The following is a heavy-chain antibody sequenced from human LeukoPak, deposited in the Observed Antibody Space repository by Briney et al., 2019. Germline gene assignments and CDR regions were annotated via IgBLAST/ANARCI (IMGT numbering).Heavy chain of an antibody. CDR3: ARDRGDSSTSWNY. CDR1: GFTFRTYW. D-gene: IGHD6-19*01. Sequence: PGGSLRLSCAASGFTFRTYWMSWVRQAPGKGLEWVANIKPDGSETKDVDSVKGRFTVSRDNAQSSVYLEMNSLRAEDTAVYYCARDRGDSSTSWNYWGQGTLVTVSS. CDR2: IKPDGSET. J-gene: IGHJ4*02. V-gene: IGHV3-7*01.